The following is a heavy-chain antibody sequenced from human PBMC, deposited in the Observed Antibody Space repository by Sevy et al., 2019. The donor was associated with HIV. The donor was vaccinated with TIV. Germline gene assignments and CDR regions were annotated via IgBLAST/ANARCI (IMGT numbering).Heavy chain of an antibody. CDR2: IYYSGST. Sequence: SETLSLTCTVSGGSISSSSYYWGWIRQPPGKGLEWIGSIYYSGSTYYHPSLKSRVTISVDTSKNQFSLKLSSVTAADTAVYYCASWTTVVTPGWFDPWGQGTLVTVSS. V-gene: IGHV4-39*01. CDR1: GGSISSSSYY. J-gene: IGHJ5*02. D-gene: IGHD4-17*01. CDR3: ASWTTVVTPGWFDP.